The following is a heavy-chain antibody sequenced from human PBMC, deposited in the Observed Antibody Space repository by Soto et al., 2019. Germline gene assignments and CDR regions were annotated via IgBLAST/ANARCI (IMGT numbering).Heavy chain of an antibody. V-gene: IGHV4-34*01. D-gene: IGHD3-10*01. Sequence: SDTLSLTCAVYGVSFSGYYWSWIRQPPGKGLEWIGEINHSGSTNYNPSLKSRVTISVDTSKNQFSLKLSSVTAADTAVYYCARGQNTGFRELLGRDDRGQGTLVTDSS. CDR2: INHSGST. CDR3: ARGQNTGFRELLGRDD. J-gene: IGHJ4*02. CDR1: GVSFSGYY.